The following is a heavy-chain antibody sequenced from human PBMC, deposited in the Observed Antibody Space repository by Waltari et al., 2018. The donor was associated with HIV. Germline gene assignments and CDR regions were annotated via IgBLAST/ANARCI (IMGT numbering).Heavy chain of an antibody. D-gene: IGHD6-19*01. CDR2: ISLDGRHK. CDR3: AKIGVSVEYLFSYFDS. Sequence: QAQLVESGGGVVQPGKSLRLSCAASGFSFGSYAAPWVRQAPGRRLEWVALISLDGRHKHYADSVRGRFTISRDNSKNTVDLQMTALRPEDTAVYYCAKIGVSVEYLFSYFDSWGQGSLVTVSS. CDR1: GFSFGSYA. J-gene: IGHJ4*02. V-gene: IGHV3-30-3*02.